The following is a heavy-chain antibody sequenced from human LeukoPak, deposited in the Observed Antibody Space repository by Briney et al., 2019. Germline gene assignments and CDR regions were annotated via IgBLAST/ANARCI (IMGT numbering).Heavy chain of an antibody. CDR3: ARVGFYDFWSGNNYFDY. J-gene: IGHJ4*02. V-gene: IGHV3-21*01. CDR1: GFKFSGYS. D-gene: IGHD3-3*01. Sequence: GGSLRLSCAASGFKFSGYSMNWVRQAPGKGLEWVSSIGSNSNNINSADSVKGRFTTSRDNAKNSLYLQMNSLRAEDTAVYYCARVGFYDFWSGNNYFDYWGQGTLVTVSS. CDR2: IGSNSNNI.